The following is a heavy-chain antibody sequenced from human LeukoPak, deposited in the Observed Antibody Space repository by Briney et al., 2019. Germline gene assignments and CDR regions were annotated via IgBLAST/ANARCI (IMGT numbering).Heavy chain of an antibody. CDR2: IRYDGSNK. Sequence: PGGSLRLSCAASGFTFSSSAMYWVRQAPGKGLEWVAFIRYDGSNKYYADSVEGRFTVSRDNSKNTLYPQMNSLRAEDTAVYFCAKGGYCSTTTCTFFDYWGQGSLVTVSS. J-gene: IGHJ4*02. CDR1: GFTFSSSA. D-gene: IGHD2-2*01. V-gene: IGHV3-30*02. CDR3: AKGGYCSTTTCTFFDY.